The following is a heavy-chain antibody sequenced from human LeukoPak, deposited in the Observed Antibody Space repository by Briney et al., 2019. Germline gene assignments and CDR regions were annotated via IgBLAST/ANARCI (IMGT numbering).Heavy chain of an antibody. D-gene: IGHD1-20*01. V-gene: IGHV5-51*01. Sequence: GESLKISCKGSGYRFASYWIGRVRQMPGKGLEWMGIIYPGDSDTRYSPSFQGQVTFSADKSISTAYLQWSSLKASDTAMYYCARHGSLTGGSKDDYWGQGTLVTVSS. J-gene: IGHJ4*02. CDR3: ARHGSLTGGSKDDY. CDR1: GYRFASYW. CDR2: IYPGDSDT.